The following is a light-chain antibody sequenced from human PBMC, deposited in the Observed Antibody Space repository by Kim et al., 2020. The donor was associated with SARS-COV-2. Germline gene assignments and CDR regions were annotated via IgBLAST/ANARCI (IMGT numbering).Light chain of an antibody. CDR3: SSYTRSNTRV. Sequence: GQSITISCTGTSSDVGAYNYGSWYQQHPGKAPKLMIYEVSKRPSGVSDRFSGSKSDNTASLTISGLQAEDEADYYCSSYTRSNTRVFGGGTKVTVL. CDR2: EVS. J-gene: IGLJ3*02. V-gene: IGLV2-14*03. CDR1: SSDVGAYNY.